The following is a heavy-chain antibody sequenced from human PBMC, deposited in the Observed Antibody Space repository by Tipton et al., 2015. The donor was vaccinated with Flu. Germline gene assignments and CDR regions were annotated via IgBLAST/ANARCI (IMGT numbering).Heavy chain of an antibody. CDR3: VREGGIAAADGLFQH. D-gene: IGHD6-13*01. J-gene: IGHJ1*01. CDR1: GFTFSSYW. CDR2: INSDGSRT. Sequence: SLRLSCAASGFTFSSYWMHWVRQAPGKGLVWVSRINSDGSRTNYADSVKGRFTISRDNAKNTLYLQMKSLRAEDTAVYYCVREGGIAAADGLFQHWGQGTLVSVSS. V-gene: IGHV3-74*01.